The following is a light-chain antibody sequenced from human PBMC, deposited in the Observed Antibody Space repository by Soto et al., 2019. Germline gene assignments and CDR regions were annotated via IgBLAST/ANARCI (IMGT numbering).Light chain of an antibody. J-gene: IGLJ3*02. CDR2: DVS. CDR1: SSDVGAYNY. V-gene: IGLV2-14*01. CDR3: SSYTSSRIRV. Sequence: QSALTQPASMSGSPGQSITISCTGTSSDVGAYNYVSWYQQHPGKAPKLMIYDVSNRPSGLSNRFSGSKSGSTASLTISGLQAEDEADYYCSSYTSSRIRVFGGGTELTVL.